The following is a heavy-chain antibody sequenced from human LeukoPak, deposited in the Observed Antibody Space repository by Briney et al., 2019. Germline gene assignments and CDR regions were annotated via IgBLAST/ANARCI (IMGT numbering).Heavy chain of an antibody. CDR3: ARDGGTTPFDY. J-gene: IGHJ4*02. CDR1: GGSISSYY. V-gene: IGHV4-59*12. CDR2: INHSGSS. D-gene: IGHD2-15*01. Sequence: SETLSLTCTVSGGSISSYYWSWIRQPPGKGLEWIESINHSGSSYYNPSLKSRVTISVDKSKNQISLKLNSVTAADTATYYCARDGGTTPFDYWGQGTLVTVSS.